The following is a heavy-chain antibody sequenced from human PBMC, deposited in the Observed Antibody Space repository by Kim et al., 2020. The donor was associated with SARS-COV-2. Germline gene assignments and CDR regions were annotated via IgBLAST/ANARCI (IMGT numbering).Heavy chain of an antibody. J-gene: IGHJ4*02. D-gene: IGHD3-22*01. V-gene: IGHV4-30-2*01. Sequence: YYNPSLKSRVTISVDRSKNQFSLKLSSVTAADTAVYYCARGDSSGYYIDYWGQGTLVTVSS. CDR3: ARGDSSGYYIDY.